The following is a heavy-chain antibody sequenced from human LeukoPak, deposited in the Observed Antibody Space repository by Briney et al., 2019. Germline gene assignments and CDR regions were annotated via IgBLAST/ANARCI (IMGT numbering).Heavy chain of an antibody. D-gene: IGHD1-26*01. J-gene: IGHJ4*02. V-gene: IGHV5-51*01. CDR2: IYPGESDT. CDR3: AIRYSRSYNDY. CDR1: GYRFSSNW. Sequence: GGSLKISFKGSGYRFSSNWIGWVRPMPGKGLEWMGIIYPGESDTRYSPSFQGQVTISADKSISPAYLQWSSLKASDTAMYYCAIRYSRSYNDYWGQGTLVTVSS.